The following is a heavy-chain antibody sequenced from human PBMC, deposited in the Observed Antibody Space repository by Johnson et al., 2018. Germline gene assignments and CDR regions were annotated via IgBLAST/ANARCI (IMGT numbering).Heavy chain of an antibody. CDR3: VKDSSGWLVQVAFDV. Sequence: EVQLVESGGGLVQPGRSLRLSRAASGFIFDDSAMHWVRHAPGKGLEWVSSISWNSDIIHYADSVKGRFTIFSDNAKNSLYMQMNSLRAEDTALYYCVKDSSGWLVQVAFDVWGQGTMVTVSS. CDR1: GFIFDDSA. D-gene: IGHD2-8*02. V-gene: IGHV3-9*01. CDR2: ISWNSDII. J-gene: IGHJ3*01.